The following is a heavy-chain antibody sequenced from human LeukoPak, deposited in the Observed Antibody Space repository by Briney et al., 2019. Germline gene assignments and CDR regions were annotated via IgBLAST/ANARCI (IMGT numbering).Heavy chain of an antibody. V-gene: IGHV1-2*02. D-gene: IGHD5/OR15-5a*01. CDR1: GYTFTSYG. CDR3: ARASNNAGSTSFDY. Sequence: ASVKVSCKASGYTFTSYGISWVRQAPGQGLEWMGWINPNSGGTNYAQKFQGRVTMTRDTSISTAYMELSRLRSDDTAVYYCARASNNAGSTSFDYWGQGTLVTVSS. CDR2: INPNSGGT. J-gene: IGHJ4*02.